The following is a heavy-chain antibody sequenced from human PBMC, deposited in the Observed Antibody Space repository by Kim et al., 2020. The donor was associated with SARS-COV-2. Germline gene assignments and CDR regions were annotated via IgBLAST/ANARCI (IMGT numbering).Heavy chain of an antibody. CDR2: IYYSGST. CDR1: GGSISSSSYY. CDR3: ASCPTIVVLPHRMFDP. V-gene: IGHV4-39*07. D-gene: IGHD2-15*01. Sequence: SETLSLTCTVSGGSISSSSYYWGWIRQPPGKGLEWIGSIYYSGSTYYNPSLKSRVSISVDTSKNQFSLKLSSVTAADTAVYYCASCPTIVVLPHRMFDPWGQGTLVTVSS. J-gene: IGHJ5*02.